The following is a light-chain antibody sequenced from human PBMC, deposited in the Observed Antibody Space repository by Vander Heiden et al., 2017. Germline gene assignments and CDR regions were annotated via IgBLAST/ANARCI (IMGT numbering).Light chain of an antibody. J-gene: IGLJ3*02. V-gene: IGLV7-46*01. CDR2: YKN. CDR3: LLSHSGARLV. CDR1: TGGVTSSHH. Sequence: QAVVTQAPSLTVSPGGTVTITCGSSTGGVTSSHHPYWFHQKPGQAPRTLIYYKNNKRAGTPARFSGFFREGKAALTLSGAQPEEEAEYYGLLSHSGARLVFGGGTKLAVL.